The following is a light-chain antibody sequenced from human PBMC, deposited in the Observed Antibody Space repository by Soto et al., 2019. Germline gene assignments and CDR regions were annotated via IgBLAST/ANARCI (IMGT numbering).Light chain of an antibody. CDR3: QTWDTGIVV. Sequence: QLVLTQSPSASASLGASVKLTCTLSSGHSRYAIAWHQQQPEKGPRYLMKVNSDGSHRKGDGIPDRFSGSSSGTERYLTISSLQSEDEADYSCQTWDTGIVVFGGGTKLTVL. CDR2: VNSDGSH. CDR1: SGHSRYA. J-gene: IGLJ2*01. V-gene: IGLV4-69*01.